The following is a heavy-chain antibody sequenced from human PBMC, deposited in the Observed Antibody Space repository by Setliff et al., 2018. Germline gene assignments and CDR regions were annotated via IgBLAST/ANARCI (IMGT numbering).Heavy chain of an antibody. V-gene: IGHV4-59*08. CDR2: IYYSGST. Sequence: LSLTCTVSGGSISSYYWSWIRQPPGKGLEWIGYIYYSGSTNYNPSLKSRVTITRDTSKNQFSLKLRSVTAADTAVYCARTGTYRYFDSWGQGTLVTVSS. CDR3: ARTGTYRYFDS. J-gene: IGHJ4*02. CDR1: GGSISSYY. D-gene: IGHD1-1*01.